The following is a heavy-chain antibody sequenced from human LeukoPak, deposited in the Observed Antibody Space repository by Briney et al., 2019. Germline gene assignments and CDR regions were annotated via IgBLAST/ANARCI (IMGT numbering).Heavy chain of an antibody. CDR2: IIPILGIA. CDR1: GGTFSSYA. J-gene: IGHJ6*02. V-gene: IGHV1-69*04. Sequence: SVKVSCKASGGTFSSYAISWVRQAPGQGLEWMGRIIPILGIANYAQKFQGRVTITADKSTSTAYMELSSLRSEDTAVYHCASGGYCSSTSCYVKPTYYYYGMDVWGQGTTVTVSS. CDR3: ASGGYCSSTSCYVKPTYYYYGMDV. D-gene: IGHD2-2*01.